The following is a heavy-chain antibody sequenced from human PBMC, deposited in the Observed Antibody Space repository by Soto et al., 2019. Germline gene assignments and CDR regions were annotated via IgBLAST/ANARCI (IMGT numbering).Heavy chain of an antibody. Sequence: GGSLRLSCAASGFTFSSYAMSWVRQAPGKGLEWVSAISGSGGSTYYADSVKGRFTISRDNSKNTLYLQMNSLRAEDTAVYYCARPLRAAILRPFDYWGQGTLVTVS. CDR2: ISGSGGST. D-gene: IGHD2-2*02. V-gene: IGHV3-23*01. J-gene: IGHJ4*02. CDR3: ARPLRAAILRPFDY. CDR1: GFTFSSYA.